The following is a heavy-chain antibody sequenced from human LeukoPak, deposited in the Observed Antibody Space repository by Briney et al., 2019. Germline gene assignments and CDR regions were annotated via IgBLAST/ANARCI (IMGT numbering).Heavy chain of an antibody. CDR1: GYTFTSYG. Sequence: ASVKVSCKASGYTFTSYGINWVRHAPGQGPEWMGWSSPYNGGTRYAQKFRGRVTMTTDTSTTTAYMELTSLESDESAVYYCAREWSACDGGCVTGHFDFWGQGTRVTVSS. D-gene: IGHD2-21*01. V-gene: IGHV1-18*01. CDR3: AREWSACDGGCVTGHFDF. J-gene: IGHJ4*02. CDR2: SSPYNGGT.